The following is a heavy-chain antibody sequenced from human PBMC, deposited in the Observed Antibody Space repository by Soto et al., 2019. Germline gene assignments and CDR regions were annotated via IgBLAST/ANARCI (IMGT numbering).Heavy chain of an antibody. J-gene: IGHJ3*02. CDR2: IIPIFGTA. CDR1: GGTFSSYA. Sequence: SVKVSCKASGGTFSSYAISWVRQAPGQGLEWMGGIIPIFGTANYAQKFQGRVTITADKSTSTAYMELSSLRSEDTAVYYRAREGNYYYDSSGYYSDAFDIWGQGTMVTVSS. CDR3: AREGNYYYDSSGYYSDAFDI. V-gene: IGHV1-69*06. D-gene: IGHD3-22*01.